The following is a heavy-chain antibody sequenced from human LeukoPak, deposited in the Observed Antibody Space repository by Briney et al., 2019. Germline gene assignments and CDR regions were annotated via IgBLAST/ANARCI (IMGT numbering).Heavy chain of an antibody. CDR1: GFTFGGYA. J-gene: IGHJ4*02. V-gene: IGHV3-30*04. D-gene: IGHD6-19*01. Sequence: GGSLRLSCAASGFTFGGYAMHWVRQAPGKGLDWVTVISYDGNDKIYADSVKGRFTISRDNSKNTLYLQMNSVRVEDTAVFYCAREGQKYSSGWFVSYWGQGTLVTVSS. CDR3: AREGQKYSSGWFVSY. CDR2: ISYDGNDK.